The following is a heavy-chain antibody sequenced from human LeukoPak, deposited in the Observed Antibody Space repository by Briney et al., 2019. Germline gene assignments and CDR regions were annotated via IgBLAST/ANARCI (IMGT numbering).Heavy chain of an antibody. V-gene: IGHV1-8*01. CDR1: GYTFTSYE. CDR3: ARGDYGSGTPIHLDY. D-gene: IGHD3-10*01. CDR2: MNPNSGNT. Sequence: ASGKVSCKGSGYTFTSYEIDWVRQATGQGLEWVGGMNPNSGNTGYAQKFHGRGTMTRNTSISTAYMELSTLRSEDPAVYYCARGDYGSGTPIHLDYWGQGTLVTVSS. J-gene: IGHJ4*02.